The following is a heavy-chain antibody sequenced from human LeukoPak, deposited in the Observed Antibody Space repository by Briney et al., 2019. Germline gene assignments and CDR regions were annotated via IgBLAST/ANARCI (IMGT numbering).Heavy chain of an antibody. CDR2: ISYDGSNK. Sequence: GGSLRLSCAASEFTFNSYGMHWVRQAPGKGLEWVAVISYDGSNKYYADSVKGRFTISRDNSKNTLYLQMNSLRAEDTAVYYCAKGTGYDYWGQGTLVTVSS. CDR3: AKGTGYDY. J-gene: IGHJ4*02. D-gene: IGHD7-27*01. V-gene: IGHV3-30*18. CDR1: EFTFNSYG.